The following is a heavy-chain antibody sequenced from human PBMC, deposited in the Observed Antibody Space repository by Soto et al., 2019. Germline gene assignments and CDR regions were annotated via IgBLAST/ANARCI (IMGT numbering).Heavy chain of an antibody. CDR1: GYSIGSGYY. V-gene: IGHV4-38-2*01. J-gene: IGHJ6*02. Sequence: SETLSLTCAVSGYSIGSGYYWAWIRQSPGKGLEWIGSIYHAGSVYYNPSLNGRVALSMDTFKNHFSLKLTSVTAADTAVYYCARTFDYYGMDVWGQGTTVT. CDR3: ARTFDYYGMDV. CDR2: IYHAGSV.